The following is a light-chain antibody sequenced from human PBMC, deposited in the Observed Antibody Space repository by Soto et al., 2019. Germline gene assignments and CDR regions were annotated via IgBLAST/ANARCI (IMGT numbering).Light chain of an antibody. Sequence: QSALTQPPSASGSAEQSVTISCTGTSSDVGGYNYVSWYQQHPGKAPKLMIYEVTKRPSGVPDRFSGSKSGNTASLTVSGLQAEDEADYCCSSYAGSNVVFGGGTKLTVL. CDR2: EVT. CDR1: SSDVGGYNY. V-gene: IGLV2-8*01. CDR3: SSYAGSNVV. J-gene: IGLJ2*01.